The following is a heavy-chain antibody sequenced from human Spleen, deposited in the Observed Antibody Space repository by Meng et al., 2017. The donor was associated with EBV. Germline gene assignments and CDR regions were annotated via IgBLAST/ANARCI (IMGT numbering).Heavy chain of an antibody. Sequence: QITLKESAPTLVKPTXTPTLTCTLSGFSLSTSGVGVGWIRQPPGKALEWLALIYWDDDKRYSPSLKSRLTITKDTSKNQVVLTMTNMDPVDTATYYCARHLSSLGSVPFDSWSQGTLVTVSS. D-gene: IGHD2-15*01. CDR3: ARHLSSLGSVPFDS. J-gene: IGHJ4*02. CDR1: GFSLSTSGVG. CDR2: IYWDDDK. V-gene: IGHV2-5*02.